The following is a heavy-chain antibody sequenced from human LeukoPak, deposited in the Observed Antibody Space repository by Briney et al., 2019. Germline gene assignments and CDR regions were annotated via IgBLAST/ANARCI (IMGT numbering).Heavy chain of an antibody. D-gene: IGHD2-2*01. V-gene: IGHV1-2*04. CDR1: GYTFTGYY. CDR3: ARDRAYCSSTSCYQYYYYGMDV. J-gene: IGHJ6*04. CDR2: INPNSGGT. Sequence: ASVKVSCKASGYTFTGYYMHWVRQAPGHGLEWMGWINPNSGGTNYAQKFQGWVTMTRDTSISTAYMELSRLRSDDTAVYYCARDRAYCSSTSCYQYYYYGMDVWGKGTTVTVSS.